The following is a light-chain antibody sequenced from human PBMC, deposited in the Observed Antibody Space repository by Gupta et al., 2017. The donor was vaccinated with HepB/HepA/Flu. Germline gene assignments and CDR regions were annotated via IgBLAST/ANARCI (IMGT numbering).Light chain of an antibody. V-gene: IGKV1-33*01. J-gene: IGKJ2*01. Sequence: DIQMTQSPSSLSASVGDRVTITCQASQDISNYLNWYQQKPGKDPKLLIYDAPNLETGVPSRFSGSGSGTDFTFTISSLQPEDIATYYCQQEDNLPVTFGQGTKLEIK. CDR3: QQEDNLPVT. CDR2: DAP. CDR1: QDISNY.